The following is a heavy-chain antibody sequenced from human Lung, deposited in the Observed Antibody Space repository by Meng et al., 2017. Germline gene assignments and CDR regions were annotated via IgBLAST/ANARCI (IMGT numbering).Heavy chain of an antibody. D-gene: IGHD4/OR15-4a*01. Sequence: QVQLVQSGAEVKKPGASVKVSCKASGYTFTTYAMHWVRQAPGQRLEWMGWINAGNGNTKYSQKFQGRVTITNDTSASTAYMELTSLTSEDTAIYYCKSYANSDYFDYRGQGTLVTVSS. CDR1: GYTFTTYA. J-gene: IGHJ4*02. V-gene: IGHV1-3*01. CDR2: INAGNGNT. CDR3: KSYANSDYFDY.